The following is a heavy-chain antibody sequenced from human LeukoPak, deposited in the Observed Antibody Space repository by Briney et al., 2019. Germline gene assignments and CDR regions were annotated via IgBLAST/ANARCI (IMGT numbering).Heavy chain of an antibody. V-gene: IGHV4-30-2*01. CDR1: GDSINSGGYS. CDR2: LYHSVNI. Sequence: SETLSLTCAASGDSINSGGYSWNWIRQAPGKGLEWIGRLYHSVNIYYNPSLNSRVTISVDRSKNQLSLSLSSVTAADTAVYFCARDRIDAFDFWGQGTMVTVSS. J-gene: IGHJ3*01. CDR3: ARDRIDAFDF.